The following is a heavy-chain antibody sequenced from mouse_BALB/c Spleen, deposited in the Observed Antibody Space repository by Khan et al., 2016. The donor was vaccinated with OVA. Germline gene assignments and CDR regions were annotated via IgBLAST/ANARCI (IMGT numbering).Heavy chain of an antibody. CDR1: GYSITSDYA. V-gene: IGHV3-2*02. J-gene: IGHJ4*01. CDR3: ASELGRYYAMDY. CDR2: ISYSGST. D-gene: IGHD4-1*01. Sequence: EVQLQESGPGLVKPSQSLSLTCTVTGYSITSDYAWNWLRQFPGNKLEWMGYISYSGSTTYNPSLNSRISITRDTSKDQVFLQLKAVTSEDTATYYCASELGRYYAMDYWGQGTSVTVAS.